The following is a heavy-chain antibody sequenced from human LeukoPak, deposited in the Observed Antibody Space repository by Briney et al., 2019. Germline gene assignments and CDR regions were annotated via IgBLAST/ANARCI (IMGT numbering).Heavy chain of an antibody. D-gene: IGHD3-22*01. J-gene: IGHJ4*02. Sequence: PGGSLRLSCAASGFTFSSYEMNWVRQAPGKGLEWVSAISGSGGSTYYADSVKGRFTISRDNSKNTLYLQMNSLRAEDTAVYYCAKDRPVQRRYYYDSSGYPFDYWGQGTLVTVSS. CDR3: AKDRPVQRRYYYDSSGYPFDY. V-gene: IGHV3-23*01. CDR1: GFTFSSYE. CDR2: ISGSGGST.